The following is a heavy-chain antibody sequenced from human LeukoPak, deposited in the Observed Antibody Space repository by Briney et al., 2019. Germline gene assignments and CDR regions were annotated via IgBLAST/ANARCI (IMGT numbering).Heavy chain of an antibody. J-gene: IGHJ2*01. CDR3: ARFKEEGHAHWYFDL. CDR2: MNPNSGNT. CDR1: GYTFTSYD. V-gene: IGHV1-8*03. Sequence: ASVKVSCKASGYTFTSYDINWVQQATGQGLEWMGWMNPNSGNTGYAQKFQGRVTITRNTSISTAYMELSSLRSEDTAVYYCARFKEEGHAHWYFDLWGRGTLVTVSS.